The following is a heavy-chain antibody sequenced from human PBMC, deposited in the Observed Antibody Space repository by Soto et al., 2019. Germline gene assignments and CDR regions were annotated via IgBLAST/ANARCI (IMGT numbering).Heavy chain of an antibody. CDR2: ISGSGGST. CDR3: ANDNLGDFWGGYFAAHDAFDI. Sequence: PGGSLRLSCAASGFTFSRYAMSWVRQAPGKGLEWVSAISGSGGSTYYADSVKGRFTISRDNSKNTLYLQMNSLRAEDTAVYYCANDNLGDFWGGYFAAHDAFDIWGQGTMVTVSS. CDR1: GFTFSRYA. J-gene: IGHJ3*02. D-gene: IGHD3-3*01. V-gene: IGHV3-23*01.